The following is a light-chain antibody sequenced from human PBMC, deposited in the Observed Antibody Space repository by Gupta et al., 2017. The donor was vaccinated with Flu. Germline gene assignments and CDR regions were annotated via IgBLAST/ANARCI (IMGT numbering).Light chain of an antibody. V-gene: IGKV2-30*01. CDR3: MRGKHPST. J-gene: IGKJ2*01. CDR1: QSLVYKNGITY. CDR2: EVS. Sequence: VVMTQSPLSLPVTLGQPASISCRSSQSLVYKNGITYLTWFQQRPGQSPRRLIYEVSNRDSGVPDRFSGSGSGXDFTLKXSRVEAEDVGVYYCMRGKHPSTFGXGTRLEI.